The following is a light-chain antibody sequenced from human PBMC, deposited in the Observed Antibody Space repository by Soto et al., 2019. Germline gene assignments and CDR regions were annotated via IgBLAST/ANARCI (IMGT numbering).Light chain of an antibody. J-gene: IGKJ2*01. CDR1: ASVSSGY. CDR2: GAI. CDR3: QQYGSSPPS. V-gene: IGKV3-20*01. Sequence: EIVVTQSPGPLSLSPGERVTLSCRASASVSSGYVGWYQQKPGQPPRLGIFGAIRRATGIPDRFRGSGSGTDFTLTISSLEPEDFAVYYCQQYGSSPPSFGQGTKLEIK.